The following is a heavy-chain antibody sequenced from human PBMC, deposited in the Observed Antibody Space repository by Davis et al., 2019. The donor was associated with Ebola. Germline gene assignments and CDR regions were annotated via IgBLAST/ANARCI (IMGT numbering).Heavy chain of an antibody. CDR2: INHSGST. CDR1: GGSFSGYY. J-gene: IGHJ6*02. V-gene: IGHV4-34*01. CDR3: ARGLKAGDYGEYYYYYYGMDV. D-gene: IGHD4-17*01. Sequence: SETLSPTCAVYGGSFSGYYWSWIRQPPGKGLEWIGEINHSGSTNYNPSLKSRVTISVDTSKNPFSLKLRSVTAADTAVYYCARGLKAGDYGEYYYYYYGMDVWGQGTTVTVSS.